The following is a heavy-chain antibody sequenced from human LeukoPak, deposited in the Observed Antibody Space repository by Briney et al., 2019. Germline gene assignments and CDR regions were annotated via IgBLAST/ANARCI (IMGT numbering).Heavy chain of an antibody. V-gene: IGHV3-48*03. CDR2: ISSSGSTI. CDR1: GFTFSNYE. CDR3: ARDSSFPYDFQH. J-gene: IGHJ1*01. D-gene: IGHD2/OR15-2a*01. Sequence: TGGSLRLSCAASGFTFSNYEMNWVRQAPGKGLEWVSYISSSGSTIYYADSVKGRFTISRDNAKNSLYLQMNSLRAEDTAVYYCARDSSFPYDFQHWGQGTLVTVSS.